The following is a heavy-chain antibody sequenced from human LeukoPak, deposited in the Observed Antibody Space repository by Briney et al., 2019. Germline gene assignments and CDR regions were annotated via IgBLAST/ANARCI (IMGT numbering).Heavy chain of an antibody. Sequence: GGSLRLSWAASGFTLDDYAMHWVRQTPGKGLEWVSGISWNSAFIAYADSVKGRFTISRDNANNSLYLQMNSLRADDTALYYCVKDMWGGWFDPWGQGTLVTVSS. CDR1: GFTLDDYA. CDR3: VKDMWGGWFDP. CDR2: ISWNSAFI. D-gene: IGHD3-16*01. J-gene: IGHJ5*02. V-gene: IGHV3-9*01.